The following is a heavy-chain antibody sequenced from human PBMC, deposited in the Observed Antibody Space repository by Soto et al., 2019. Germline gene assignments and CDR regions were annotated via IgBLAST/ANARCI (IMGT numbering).Heavy chain of an antibody. CDR2: IIPIFGTA. V-gene: IGHV1-69*12. J-gene: IGHJ4*02. D-gene: IGHD3-22*01. CDR3: AREATYYYDSSGYYYATFKFDY. CDR1: GGTFSSYA. Sequence: QVQLVQSGAEVKKPGSSVKVSCKASGGTFSSYAISWVRQAPGQGLEWMGGIIPIFGTANYAQKFQGRVPMTADESTSTAYMELSSLRSEDTAVYYCAREATYYYDSSGYYYATFKFDYWGQGTLVTVSS.